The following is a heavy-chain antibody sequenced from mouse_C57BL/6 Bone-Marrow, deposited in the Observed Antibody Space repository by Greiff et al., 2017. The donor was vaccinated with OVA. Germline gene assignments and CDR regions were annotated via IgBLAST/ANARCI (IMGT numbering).Heavy chain of an antibody. J-gene: IGHJ4*01. V-gene: IGHV1-66*01. D-gene: IGHD2-3*01. CDR3: ARCDGYYYDY. CDR1: GYSFTSYY. Sequence: QVQLKQSGPELVKPGASVKISCKASGYSFTSYYIHWVKQRPGQGLEWIGWIYPGSGNTKYNEKFKGKATLTADTSSSTAYMQLSSLTSEDSAVYYCARCDGYYYDYWGQGTSVTVSS. CDR2: IYPGSGNT.